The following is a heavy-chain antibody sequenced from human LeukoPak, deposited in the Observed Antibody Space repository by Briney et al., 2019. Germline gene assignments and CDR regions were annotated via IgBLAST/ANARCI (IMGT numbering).Heavy chain of an antibody. J-gene: IGHJ4*01. CDR1: GGSISSSTSY. CDR2: IYYSGTT. Sequence: PSETLSLTCTVSGGSISSSTSYWGWIRQPPGKGLEWIGNIYYSGTTYYNPSLKSRVTISIDTSKNQVSLKMSSVTAADTAVYYCAKSGGYGLIDYWGQGTLVTVSS. V-gene: IGHV4-39*01. D-gene: IGHD6-25*01. CDR3: AKSGGYGLIDY.